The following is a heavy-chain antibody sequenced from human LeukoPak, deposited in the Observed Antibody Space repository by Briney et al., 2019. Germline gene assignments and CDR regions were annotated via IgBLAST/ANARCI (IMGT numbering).Heavy chain of an antibody. J-gene: IGHJ5*02. Sequence: PSETLSLTCTVSGGSISSSSYYWGWIRQPPGKGLEWIGSIYYSGSTYYNPSLKSRVTISVDTSKNQFSLKLSSVTAADTAVYYCARQRSRYDILTGYYFDWFDPWGQGTLVTVSS. D-gene: IGHD3-9*01. V-gene: IGHV4-39*01. CDR1: GGSISSSSYY. CDR3: ARQRSRYDILTGYYFDWFDP. CDR2: IYYSGST.